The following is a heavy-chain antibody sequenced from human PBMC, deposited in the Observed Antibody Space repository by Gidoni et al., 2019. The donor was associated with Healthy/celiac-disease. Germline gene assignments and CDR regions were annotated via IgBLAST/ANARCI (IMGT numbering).Heavy chain of an antibody. D-gene: IGHD4-4*01. Sequence: QLQLQESGPGLVKPSETLSLTCTVSGGSISSSSYYWGWIRQPPGKGLEWIGSIYYSGSTYYNPSLKSRVTISVDTSKNQFSLKLSSVTAADTAVYYCARRGSSNYAYFDYWGQGTLVTVSS. V-gene: IGHV4-39*01. CDR2: IYYSGST. CDR1: GGSISSSSYY. J-gene: IGHJ4*02. CDR3: ARRGSSNYAYFDY.